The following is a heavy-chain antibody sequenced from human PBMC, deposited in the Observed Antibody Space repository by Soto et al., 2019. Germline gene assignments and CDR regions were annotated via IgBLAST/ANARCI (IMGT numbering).Heavy chain of an antibody. D-gene: IGHD3-22*01. Sequence: ASVKVSCKASGYTFTGYYMHWVRQAHGQGLEWMGWINPNSGGTNYAQKFQGWVTMTRDTSISTAYMELSRLRSDDTAVYYCARVSDSSGYFTFDYWGQGTLVTVSS. CDR2: INPNSGGT. J-gene: IGHJ4*02. CDR1: GYTFTGYY. CDR3: ARVSDSSGYFTFDY. V-gene: IGHV1-2*04.